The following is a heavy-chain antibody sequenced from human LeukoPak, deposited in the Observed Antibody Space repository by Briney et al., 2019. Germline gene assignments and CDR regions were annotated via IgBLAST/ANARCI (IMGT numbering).Heavy chain of an antibody. J-gene: IGHJ4*02. D-gene: IGHD2-2*01. CDR3: ARVGYCSSTSCFPTFDY. V-gene: IGHV4-39*07. Sequence: SETLSLTCTVSGGSISSSSYYWGWIRQPPGKGLEWIGSIYYSGSTYYNPSLKSRVTISVDTSKNQFSLKLSSVTAADTAVYYCARVGYCSSTSCFPTFDYWGQGTLVTVSS. CDR1: GGSISSSSYY. CDR2: IYYSGST.